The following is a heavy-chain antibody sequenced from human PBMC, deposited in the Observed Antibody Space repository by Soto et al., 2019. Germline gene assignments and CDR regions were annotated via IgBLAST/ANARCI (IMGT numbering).Heavy chain of an antibody. V-gene: IGHV3-21*01. CDR1: EFTVSDYG. CDR3: ARDLGSSWDTSHYYYYYGMDV. Sequence: PXESLRLSFAASEFTVSDYGKNWVRQAPGKGLEWVSSISSRSSYIYYADSVKGRFTISRDNAKNSLFLQMNSLRAEDTAVYYCARDLGSSWDTSHYYYYYGMDVCGQGTTVTVSS. J-gene: IGHJ6*02. D-gene: IGHD6-13*01. CDR2: ISSRSSYI.